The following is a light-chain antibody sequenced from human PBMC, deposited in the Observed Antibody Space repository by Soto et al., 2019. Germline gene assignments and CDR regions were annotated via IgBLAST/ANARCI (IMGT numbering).Light chain of an antibody. CDR2: DVN. CDR3: CSYAGSYTLV. J-gene: IGLJ2*01. V-gene: IGLV2-11*01. Sequence: QSVLTQPRSVSGSPGQSVTLSCTGTSSDVGGYHYVSWCQHHPGKAPKIIIYDVNKRPSGVPDRFSGSKSGNTASLTISGLQTEDVADYYCCSYAGSYTLVFGGGTKVTVL. CDR1: SSDVGGYHY.